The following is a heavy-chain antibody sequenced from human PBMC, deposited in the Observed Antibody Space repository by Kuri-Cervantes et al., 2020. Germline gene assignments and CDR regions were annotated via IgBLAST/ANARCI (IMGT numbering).Heavy chain of an antibody. CDR1: GFTVSSNY. J-gene: IGHJ4*02. Sequence: GGSLRLSCAASGFTVSSNYMSWVRQAPGKGLEWVSVIYSGGSTYYADSVKGRFTISRDNSKNTLYLQMNSLRAEDTAVYYCARSSYDSSGYYYLGLDYWCQGTLVTISS. D-gene: IGHD3-22*01. CDR2: IYSGGST. CDR3: ARSSYDSSGYYYLGLDY. V-gene: IGHV3-53*05.